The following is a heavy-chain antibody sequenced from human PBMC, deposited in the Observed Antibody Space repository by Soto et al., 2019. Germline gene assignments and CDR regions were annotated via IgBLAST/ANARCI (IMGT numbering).Heavy chain of an antibody. CDR2: IFSSGTT. CDR3: ARQDCSGNTCDDFDS. D-gene: IGHD2-15*01. Sequence: SETLSLTCSVSGVSVTNTNYFWNWIRQPPGKGLEWIGYIFSSGTTYYTPSLESRLTISLDTSKNHFSLELTSVTATDTATYFCARQDCSGNTCDDFDSWGQGALVTVSS. V-gene: IGHV4-30-4*01. CDR1: GVSVTNTNYF. J-gene: IGHJ4*02.